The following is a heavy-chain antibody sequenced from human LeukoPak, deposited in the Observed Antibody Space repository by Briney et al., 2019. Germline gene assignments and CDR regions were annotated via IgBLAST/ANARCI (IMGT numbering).Heavy chain of an antibody. V-gene: IGHV1-18*04. CDR2: ISAYNGNT. J-gene: IGHJ5*02. D-gene: IGHD3-9*01. CDR3: ARSSTTTYYDILTGYYDLNWFDP. Sequence: ASVKVSCKASGYTFTSYGISWVRQAPGQGLEWMGWISAYNGNTNYAQKLQGRVTMTTDTSTSTAYMELRSLRSDDTAVYYCARSSTTTYYDILTGYYDLNWFDPWGRGTLVTVSS. CDR1: GYTFTSYG.